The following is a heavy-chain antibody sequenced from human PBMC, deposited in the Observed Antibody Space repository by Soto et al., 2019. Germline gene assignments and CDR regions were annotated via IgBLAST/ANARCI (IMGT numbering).Heavy chain of an antibody. D-gene: IGHD3-22*01. CDR2: IYWDDDK. CDR1: GFSLSTSGVG. CDR3: AHRRRYYDSSGYYYLDY. Sequence: QITLKESGPTLVKPTQTLTLTCTFSGFSLSTSGVGVGWIRQPAGKALEWLALIYWDDDKRYSPSLKSRLTITKDISKNQGVLTMTNMDPVDTATYYCAHRRRYYDSSGYYYLDYWGQGTLVTVSS. J-gene: IGHJ4*02. V-gene: IGHV2-5*02.